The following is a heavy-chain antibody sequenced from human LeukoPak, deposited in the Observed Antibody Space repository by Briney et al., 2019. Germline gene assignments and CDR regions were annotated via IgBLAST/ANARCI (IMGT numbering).Heavy chain of an antibody. CDR2: IKQDGSEK. J-gene: IGHJ3*02. D-gene: IGHD6-6*01. Sequence: GGSLRLSCAASGFTFSSYWMSWVRQAPGKGLEWVANIKQDGSEKYYVDSVKGRFTISRDNAKNSLYLQMNSLRAEDTAVYYCARDLSAGSSAPGGAFDIWGQGTMVTVSS. V-gene: IGHV3-7*01. CDR3: ARDLSAGSSAPGGAFDI. CDR1: GFTFSSYW.